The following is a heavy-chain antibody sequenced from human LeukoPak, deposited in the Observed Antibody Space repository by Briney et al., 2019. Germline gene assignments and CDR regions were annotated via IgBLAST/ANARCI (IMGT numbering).Heavy chain of an antibody. Sequence: SETLSLTCTVSGGSISSSSYYWGWIRQPPGKGLEWIGSIYYSGSTYYNPSLKSRVTISVDTSKNQFSLKLSSVTAADTAVYYCAKRGDGGAWYDYWGQGTLVIVSS. V-gene: IGHV4-39*01. CDR1: GGSISSSSYY. J-gene: IGHJ4*02. CDR2: IYYSGST. D-gene: IGHD6-19*01. CDR3: AKRGDGGAWYDY.